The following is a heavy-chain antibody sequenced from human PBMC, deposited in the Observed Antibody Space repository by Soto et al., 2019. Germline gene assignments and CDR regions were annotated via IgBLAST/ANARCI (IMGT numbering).Heavy chain of an antibody. CDR3: VKDESINWYSGHFRH. CDR2: LSFDGSNK. V-gene: IGHV3-30*18. J-gene: IGHJ1*01. D-gene: IGHD6-13*01. CDR1: GFTFSTYG. Sequence: GGSLRLSCAASGFTFSTYGMHWVRQAPGKGLEWMAVLSFDGSNKYYADSVKGRFTISRDNSKQTLYLQMNSLSAEDTAFYYCVKDESINWYSGHFRHWGQGTLVTVSS.